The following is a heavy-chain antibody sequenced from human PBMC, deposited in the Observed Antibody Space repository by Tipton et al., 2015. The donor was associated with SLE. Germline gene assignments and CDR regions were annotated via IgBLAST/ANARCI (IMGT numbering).Heavy chain of an antibody. J-gene: IGHJ2*01. CDR1: GFTFSNYG. CDR2: IWYDGSNK. CDR3: AKGAYDFGSGYYTGDWYFDL. Sequence: RSLRLSCAASGFTFSNYGMHWVRQAPGKGLEWVAVIWYDGSNKYYADSVKGRFTISRDNSKNTLYLQMNSLRAEDTAVYYCAKGAYDFGSGYYTGDWYFDLWGRGALVTVSS. D-gene: IGHD3-3*01. V-gene: IGHV3-30*18.